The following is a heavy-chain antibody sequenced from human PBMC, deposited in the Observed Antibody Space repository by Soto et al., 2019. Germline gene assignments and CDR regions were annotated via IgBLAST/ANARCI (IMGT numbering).Heavy chain of an antibody. J-gene: IGHJ2*01. V-gene: IGHV3-13*01. CDR3: ARVAGIAVPGTRYFDL. Sequence: GGSLRLSCAASGFTFSSYDMHWVRQATGKGLEWVSVSGTVGDTYYPDSVRGRFTISRENAKNSLYLQMNSLGAGDTAVYYCARVAGIAVPGTRYFDLWGSGTLGTVSS. CDR2: SGTVGDT. D-gene: IGHD6-13*01. CDR1: GFTFSSYD.